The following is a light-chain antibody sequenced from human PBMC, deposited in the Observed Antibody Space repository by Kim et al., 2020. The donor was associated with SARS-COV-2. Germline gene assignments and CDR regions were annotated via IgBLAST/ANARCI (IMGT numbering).Light chain of an antibody. J-gene: IGKJ4*01. CDR1: QSVSSSY. V-gene: IGKV3-20*01. Sequence: EIVLTQSPGTLSLSPGERATLSCRASQSVSSSYLAWNQQKPGQAPRLLIYGASSRATGIPDRFSGSGSGTDFTLTISRLEPEDFAVYYCQQYGSSHFGGGTKVEI. CDR2: GAS. CDR3: QQYGSSH.